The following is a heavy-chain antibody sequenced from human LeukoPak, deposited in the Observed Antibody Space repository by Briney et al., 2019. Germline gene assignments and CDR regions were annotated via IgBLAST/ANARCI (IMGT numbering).Heavy chain of an antibody. Sequence: SETLSLTCGVYGGSLSGYYWSWIRQPPGKGLEWIGEINHSGSTNYNPSLKSRVTISVDTSKNQFSLKLSSVTAADTAVYYCARGPGDFWSGYGMDVWGQGTTVTVSS. CDR3: ARGPGDFWSGYGMDV. J-gene: IGHJ6*02. D-gene: IGHD3-3*01. CDR1: GGSLSGYY. CDR2: INHSGST. V-gene: IGHV4-34*01.